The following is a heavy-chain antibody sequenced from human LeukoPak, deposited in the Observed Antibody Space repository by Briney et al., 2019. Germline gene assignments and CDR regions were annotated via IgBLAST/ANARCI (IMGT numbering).Heavy chain of an antibody. D-gene: IGHD6-19*01. CDR2: MNPNSGNT. CDR3: ATEKIAVAGFYYYYGMDV. Sequence: ASVKVSCKASGYTFTSYDINWVRQATGQGLEWMGWMNPNSGNTGYAQKFQGRVTMTRNTSISTAYMELSSLRSEDTAVYYCATEKIAVAGFYYYYGMDVWGQGTTVTVSS. V-gene: IGHV1-8*01. CDR1: GYTFTSYD. J-gene: IGHJ6*02.